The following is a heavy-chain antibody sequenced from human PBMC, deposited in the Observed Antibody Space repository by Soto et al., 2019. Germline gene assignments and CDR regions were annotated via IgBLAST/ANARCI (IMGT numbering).Heavy chain of an antibody. D-gene: IGHD7-27*01. CDR2: ISYDGSYK. J-gene: IGHJ6*01. V-gene: IGHV3-30*04. Sequence: KGLEWVAVISYDGSYKYYADSVKGRFTISRDNSKNMLYLQMNSLGAEDTAVYYCVRVLSKGAETNSRGYHYYGMDVWGQGTTVTVSS. CDR3: VRVLSKGAETNSRGYHYYGMDV.